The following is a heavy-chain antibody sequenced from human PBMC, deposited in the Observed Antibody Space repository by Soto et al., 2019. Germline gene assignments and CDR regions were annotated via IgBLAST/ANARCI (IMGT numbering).Heavy chain of an antibody. CDR2: IYYSGST. V-gene: IGHV4-31*03. D-gene: IGHD5-12*01. J-gene: IGHJ4*02. CDR3: ARDQRKDGYHGKGYYFYY. CDR1: GGSISSGGYY. Sequence: QVQLQESGPGLVKPSQTLSLTCTVSGGSISSGGYYWSWIRQHPGKGLEWIGYIYYSGSTYYNPSLKRRVTISVDTSKNQFSLKLSSVTAEDTAVDYCARDQRKDGYHGKGYYFYYWGQGTLVTVSS.